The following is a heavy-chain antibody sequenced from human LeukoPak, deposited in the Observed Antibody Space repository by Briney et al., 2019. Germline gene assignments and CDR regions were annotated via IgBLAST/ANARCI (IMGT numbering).Heavy chain of an antibody. CDR3: ARRVFLSSPSCYFDL. CDR1: GGSFSGYY. Sequence: SETLSLTCAVYGGSFSGYYWSWIRQPPGKGLEWIGEINHNGSTNYNPSLKSRVTISVDTSKHQSSLKLSSVTAADTAVYYCARRVFLSSPSCYFDLWGRGTLVTVSS. CDR2: INHNGST. V-gene: IGHV4-34*01. D-gene: IGHD2-2*01. J-gene: IGHJ2*01.